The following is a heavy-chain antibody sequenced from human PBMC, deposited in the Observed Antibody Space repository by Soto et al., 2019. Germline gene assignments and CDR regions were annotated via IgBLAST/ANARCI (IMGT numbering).Heavy chain of an antibody. CDR2: ISGSGGST. Sequence: GGSLRLSCAASGFTFSSYAMSWVRQAPGKXLEWVSAISGSGGSTYYADSVKGRFTISRDNSKNTLYLQMNSLRAEDTAVYYCAKGVWFGELSRSYYGMDVWGPGTTVTVSS. V-gene: IGHV3-23*01. CDR3: AKGVWFGELSRSYYGMDV. D-gene: IGHD3-10*01. J-gene: IGHJ6*02. CDR1: GFTFSSYA.